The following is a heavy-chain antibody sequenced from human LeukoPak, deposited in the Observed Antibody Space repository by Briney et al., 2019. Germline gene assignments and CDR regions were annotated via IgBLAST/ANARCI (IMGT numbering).Heavy chain of an antibody. V-gene: IGHV1-18*01. J-gene: IGHJ4*02. CDR1: GYTFTSYG. D-gene: IGHD6-6*01. CDR3: ARDLSPPGAARPAGGWDY. Sequence: ASVKVSCKASGYTFTSYGISWVRQAPGQGLEWMGWISAYNGNTNYAQKLQGRVTMTTDTSTSTAYMELRSLRSDDTAVYYCARDLSPPGAARPAGGWDYWGQGTLVTVSS. CDR2: ISAYNGNT.